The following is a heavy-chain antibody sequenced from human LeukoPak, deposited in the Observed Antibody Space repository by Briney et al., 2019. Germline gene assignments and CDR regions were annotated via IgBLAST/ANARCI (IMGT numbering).Heavy chain of an antibody. CDR1: GFTFSNGW. Sequence: GGSLRLSCAASGFTFSNGWMSWVRQAPGKGLEWVGRIKSKSERGATDYAAPVKGRFTISRDGSTNTVYLHMNSLKTEDAAVYFCTSNLYCSTSSCYTLDNWDQGTLVAVSP. CDR2: IKSKSERGAT. D-gene: IGHD2-2*02. V-gene: IGHV3-15*01. CDR3: TSNLYCSTSSCYTLDN. J-gene: IGHJ4*02.